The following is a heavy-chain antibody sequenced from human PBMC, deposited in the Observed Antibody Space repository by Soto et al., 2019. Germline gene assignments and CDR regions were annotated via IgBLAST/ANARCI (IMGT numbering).Heavy chain of an antibody. CDR2: MNPNTGNS. CDR1: GYTFTSYD. CDR3: ARRAETNGWNGFGADKYYFDF. Sequence: ASVKVSCKASGYTFTSYDIYWVRQATGQGLEWMGWMNPNTGNSGYAQKFQGRVTMTSDASISTAHMELSSLRSEDTAVYYCARRAETNGWNGFGADKYYFDFWGQGTLATVSS. D-gene: IGHD1-1*01. V-gene: IGHV1-8*01. J-gene: IGHJ4*02.